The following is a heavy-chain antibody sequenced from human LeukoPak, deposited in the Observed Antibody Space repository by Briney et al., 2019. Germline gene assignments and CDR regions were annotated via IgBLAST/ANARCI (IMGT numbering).Heavy chain of an antibody. CDR1: GGSFSGYY. V-gene: IGHV4-34*01. Sequence: SETLSLTCAVYGGSFSGYYWSWIRQPPGKGLEWIGEINHSGSTNYNPSLKSRVTISVDTSKNQFSLKLSSVTAADTAVYYCARSGLAESLGYCSSTSCLRGYSVDVWGKGTTVTVSS. D-gene: IGHD2-2*01. CDR3: ARSGLAESLGYCSSTSCLRGYSVDV. CDR2: INHSGST. J-gene: IGHJ6*03.